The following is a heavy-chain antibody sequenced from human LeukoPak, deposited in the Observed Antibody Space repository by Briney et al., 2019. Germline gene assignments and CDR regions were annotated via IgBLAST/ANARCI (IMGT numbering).Heavy chain of an antibody. D-gene: IGHD5-24*01. CDR2: ISYDGSNK. Sequence: GGSLRLSCAASGFTLSSYGMHWVRQAPGKGLEWVAVISYDGSNKYYADSVKGRFTISRDNSKNTLYLQMNSLRAEDTAIYYCAKAAGMGDNYYNFYFDYWGQGTLVTVSS. CDR1: GFTLSSYG. CDR3: AKAAGMGDNYYNFYFDY. V-gene: IGHV3-30*18. J-gene: IGHJ4*02.